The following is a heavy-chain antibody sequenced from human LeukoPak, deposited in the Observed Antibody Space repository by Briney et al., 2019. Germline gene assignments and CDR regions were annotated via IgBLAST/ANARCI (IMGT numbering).Heavy chain of an antibody. J-gene: IGHJ6*02. V-gene: IGHV3-15*07. CDR3: TTLGGRGTGRFYYGMDV. CDR1: GFTFSNAW. Sequence: PGGSLRLSCAASGFTFSNAWMNWVRQAPGKGLEWVGRIKSKTDGGTTDYAAPVKGRFTISRDDSKNTLYLQMNSLKTEDTAVYYCTTLGGRGTGRFYYGMDVWGQGTTVTVSS. D-gene: IGHD1-14*01. CDR2: IKSKTDGGTT.